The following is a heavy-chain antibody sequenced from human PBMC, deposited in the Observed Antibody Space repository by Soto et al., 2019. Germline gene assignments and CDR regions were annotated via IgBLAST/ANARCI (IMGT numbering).Heavy chain of an antibody. D-gene: IGHD3-10*01. CDR2: ISAYNGNT. CDR3: ARDHGEQDYYGMDV. V-gene: IGHV1-18*04. Sequence: ASVKVSCKASGYTFTGYYMHWVRQAPGQGLEWMGWISAYNGNTNYAQKLQGRVTMTTDTSTSTAYMELRSLRSDDTAVYYCARDHGEQDYYGMDVWGQGTTVTVSS. CDR1: GYTFTGYY. J-gene: IGHJ6*02.